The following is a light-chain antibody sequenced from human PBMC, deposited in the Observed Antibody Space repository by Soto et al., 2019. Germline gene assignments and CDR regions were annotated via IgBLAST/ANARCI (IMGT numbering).Light chain of an antibody. CDR1: QSISSY. CDR2: AAS. CDR3: QQTAITPVR. J-gene: IGKJ1*01. V-gene: IGKV1-39*01. Sequence: IEVTECPSTMSASVGDRVTISGRASQSISSYLYWYQQKPGNAPKLLIYAASSLQSGVPSRFSGSGSGTDFTLTISSLQAEDFATHYCQQTAITPVRFGHGTMVDIK.